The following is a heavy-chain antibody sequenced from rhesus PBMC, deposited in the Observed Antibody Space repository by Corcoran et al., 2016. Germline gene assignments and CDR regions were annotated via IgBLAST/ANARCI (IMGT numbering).Heavy chain of an antibody. Sequence: QVTLKESGPALVKPTQTLTLTCILSGLSLNTTGLAVGWIRQPPGKTLEWLAHIYWDDDKRLRTSLKSRLTISKDTSKNQVVLTMTNMDPVDTATYYCTRYLRSNFYFDYWGQGVLVTVSS. CDR2: IYWDDDK. J-gene: IGHJ4*01. CDR3: TRYLRSNFYFDY. D-gene: IGHD2-15*01. V-gene: IGHV2-1*01. CDR1: GLSLNTTGLA.